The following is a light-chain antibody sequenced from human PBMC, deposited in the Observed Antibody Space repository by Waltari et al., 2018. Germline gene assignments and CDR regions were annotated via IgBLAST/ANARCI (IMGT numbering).Light chain of an antibody. Sequence: QSVLTQPPSVSAAPGQKVTISCSGSSSSIGRKYVSWYQLLPGTAPKLLIYDNYNRPSGIPDRFSGSKSGTSATLVITGLQTGDEADYYCGTWDTGLAAEVFGGGTKLTVL. CDR2: DNY. CDR1: SSSIGRKY. CDR3: GTWDTGLAAEV. J-gene: IGLJ3*02. V-gene: IGLV1-51*01.